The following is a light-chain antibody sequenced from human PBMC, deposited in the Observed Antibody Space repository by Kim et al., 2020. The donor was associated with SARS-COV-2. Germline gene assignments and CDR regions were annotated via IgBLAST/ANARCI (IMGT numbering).Light chain of an antibody. Sequence: EIVMTQSPATLSVSPGERATLSCRASQSVAGNLAWYQQKPGQAPRLLIYGASTRATGIPARFSGSGSGTEFTLTISSLQSEDFAVYYCQQYNSWPRTFGQGTKVEIK. CDR2: GAS. CDR1: QSVAGN. CDR3: QQYNSWPRT. J-gene: IGKJ1*01. V-gene: IGKV3-15*01.